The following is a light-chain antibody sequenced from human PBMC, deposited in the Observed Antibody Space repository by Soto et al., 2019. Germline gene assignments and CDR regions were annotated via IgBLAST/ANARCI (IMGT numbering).Light chain of an antibody. Sequence: DIQMTQSPSTLSASVGDRVTITCRASQDISTWLAWYQQRPGKAPHLLIYDASRLQSGVPSRFTGSGSGTEFTLTVSSLQPDDFAHYYCQHRVFGPGTTLEIK. V-gene: IGKV1-5*01. CDR3: QHRV. CDR2: DAS. CDR1: QDISTW. J-gene: IGKJ3*01.